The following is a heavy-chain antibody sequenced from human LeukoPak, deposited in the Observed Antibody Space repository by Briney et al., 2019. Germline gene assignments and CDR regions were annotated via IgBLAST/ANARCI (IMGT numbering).Heavy chain of an antibody. CDR3: ARTSSSFYNFFDY. CDR1: GGSISGYY. J-gene: IGHJ4*02. V-gene: IGHV4-59*01. CDR2: IYYRGGT. D-gene: IGHD6-13*01. Sequence: SETLSLTCTVSGGSISGYYWTWIRQPPGKGREWIGYIYYRGGTNYNPSLKSRVTISVDTSENQFSLKLSSVTAADTAVYYCARTSSSFYNFFDYWGQGTLVTVSS.